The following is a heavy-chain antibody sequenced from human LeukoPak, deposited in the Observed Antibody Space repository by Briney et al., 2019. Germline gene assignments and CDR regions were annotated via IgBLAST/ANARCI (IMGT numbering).Heavy chain of an antibody. D-gene: IGHD7-27*01. Sequence: SETLSLTCSVSGGSINSGNYYWGWIRQPPGKGLEWIGSIYYSGSTYYNPSLKSRVTISVDTSKNQFSLKLSSVTAADTAVYYCATPKLGNDAFDIWGQGTMVTVSS. J-gene: IGHJ3*02. CDR3: ATPKLGNDAFDI. CDR2: IYYSGST. V-gene: IGHV4-39*07. CDR1: GGSINSGNYY.